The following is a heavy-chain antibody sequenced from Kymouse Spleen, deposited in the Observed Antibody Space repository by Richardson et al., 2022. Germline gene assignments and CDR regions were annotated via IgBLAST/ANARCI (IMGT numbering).Heavy chain of an antibody. CDR3: ARSGIAVAGTGFDY. D-gene: IGHD6-19*01. J-gene: IGHJ4*02. CDR2: IKQDGSEK. V-gene: IGHV3-7*01. CDR1: GFTFSSYW. Sequence: EVQLVESGGGLVQPGGSLRLSCAASGFTFSSYWMSWVRQAPGKGLEWVANIKQDGSEKYYVDSVKGRFTISRDNAKNSLYLQMNSLRAEDTAVYYCARSGIAVAGTGFDYWGQGTLVTVSS.